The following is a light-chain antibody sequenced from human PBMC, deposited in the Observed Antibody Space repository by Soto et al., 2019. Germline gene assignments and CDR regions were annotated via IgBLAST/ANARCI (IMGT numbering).Light chain of an antibody. V-gene: IGKV1-5*03. J-gene: IGKJ2*01. CDR1: QSITSW. CDR2: KAS. Sequence: DVQMTQSPSTLSASVGDRVAITCRASQSITSWLAWYQQKPGKAPKLLIYKASALESGVPSRFSGSGSGTEFTLTISSLQPDDFTRYYCQQYNRYPYTFGQGTKVYI. CDR3: QQYNRYPYT.